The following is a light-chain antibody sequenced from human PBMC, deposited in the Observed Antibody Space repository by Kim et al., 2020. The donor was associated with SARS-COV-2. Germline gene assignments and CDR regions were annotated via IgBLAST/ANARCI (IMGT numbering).Light chain of an antibody. V-gene: IGLV3-1*01. J-gene: IGLJ2*01. CDR1: KLGDKY. CDR2: EDT. CDR3: QTWDRTTVV. Sequence: VSPGQTATITCSGHKLGDKYTSWYQQKPGQSPVLVINEDTKRPSGISERFSGSNSGNTATLTIGGTQAMDEADYYCQTWDRTTVVFGGGTQLTFL.